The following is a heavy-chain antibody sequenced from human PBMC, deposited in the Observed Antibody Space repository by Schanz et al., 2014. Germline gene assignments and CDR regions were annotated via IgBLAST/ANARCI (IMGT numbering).Heavy chain of an antibody. D-gene: IGHD1-1*01. J-gene: IGHJ2*01. Sequence: QVLLQESGPVLVKPSETLSLTCTVSGGSISSGVHYWSWVRQPAGRGLEWIGFISYSGSTYYNPSLKSRVTISLDTSKNHCSRTLTSLPAADTAVYYCARDTTWRLDLWGRGTLVTVSS. CDR3: ARDTTWRLDL. CDR1: GGSISSGVHY. CDR2: ISYSGST. V-gene: IGHV4-61*09.